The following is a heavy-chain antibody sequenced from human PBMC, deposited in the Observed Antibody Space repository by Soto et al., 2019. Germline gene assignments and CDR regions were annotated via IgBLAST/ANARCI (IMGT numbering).Heavy chain of an antibody. V-gene: IGHV1-18*01. CDR2: ISAYNGNT. CDR3: ARTGLTRAALNKWPIRGP. CDR1: GYTFTSSG. J-gene: IGHJ5*02. Sequence: QVQLVQSGAEVKKTGASVKVSCKASGYTFTSSGISWVRQAPGQGLEWMGWISAYNGNTNYAQKLQGRVTMTTDASTSAAYMELRRLRSADTDGYCCARTGLTRAALNKWPIRGPWGQGSLVTVST. D-gene: IGHD1-1*01.